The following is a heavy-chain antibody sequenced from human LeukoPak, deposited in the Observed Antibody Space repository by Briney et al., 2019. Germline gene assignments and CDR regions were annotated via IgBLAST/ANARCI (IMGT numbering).Heavy chain of an antibody. CDR2: IYYSGST. CDR3: ARRGGYSGYGPFDY. Sequence: PSETLSLTCTVSGDSISSSSSYWGWIRQPPGEGLEWIGSIYYSGSTYYNTSLKSRVTISVDTSKNQFSLKLSSVTAADTAVYYCARRGGYSGYGPFDYWGQGTLVTVSS. CDR1: GDSISSSSSY. J-gene: IGHJ4*02. V-gene: IGHV4-39*01. D-gene: IGHD5-12*01.